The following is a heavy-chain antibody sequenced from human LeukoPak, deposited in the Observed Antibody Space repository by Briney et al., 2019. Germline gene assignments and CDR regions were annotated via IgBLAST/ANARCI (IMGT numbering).Heavy chain of an antibody. J-gene: IGHJ4*02. CDR1: GFTSSDYY. V-gene: IGHV3-11*06. CDR3: ATSGYSYGWYYFDF. D-gene: IGHD5-18*01. CDR2: ISSSSSYT. Sequence: GGSLRLSCAASGFTSSDYYMSWIRQAPGKGLEWVSYISSSSSYTNYADSVKGRFTISRDNAKNTLYLQMNSLRAEDTAVYYCATSGYSYGWYYFDFWGQGTLVTVSS.